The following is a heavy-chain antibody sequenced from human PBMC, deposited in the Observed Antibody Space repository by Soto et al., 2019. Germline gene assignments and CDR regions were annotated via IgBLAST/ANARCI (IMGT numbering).Heavy chain of an antibody. CDR3: ARDDSSGYYGY. D-gene: IGHD3-22*01. CDR2: IYHSGST. Sequence: SENLSLTCAVSGYSISSGYYWGWIRQPPGKGLEWIGSIYHSGSTYYNPSLKSRVTISVDTSKNQFSLKLSSVTAADTAVYYCARDDSSGYYGYWGQGTLVTVSS. CDR1: GYSISSGYY. J-gene: IGHJ4*02. V-gene: IGHV4-38-2*02.